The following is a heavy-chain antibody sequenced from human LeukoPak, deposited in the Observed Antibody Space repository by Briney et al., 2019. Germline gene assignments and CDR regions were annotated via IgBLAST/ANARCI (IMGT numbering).Heavy chain of an antibody. CDR3: ATFRLYNSAPDY. CDR1: GFTFSRYS. J-gene: IGHJ4*02. D-gene: IGHD6-19*01. CDR2: ISSSSSTI. Sequence: GGSLRLSCAASGFTFSRYSMNWVRQAPGKGLEWVSYISSSSSTIYYADSVKGRFTISRDNAKNSLYLQVNRLRAEDTAVYYCATFRLYNSAPDYWGQGTLVTVSS. V-gene: IGHV3-48*01.